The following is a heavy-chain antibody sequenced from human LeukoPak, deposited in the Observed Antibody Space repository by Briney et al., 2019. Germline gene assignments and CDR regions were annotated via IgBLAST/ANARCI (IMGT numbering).Heavy chain of an antibody. Sequence: PSETLSLTCTVSGGSISSHYWSWIRQPPGKGLEWIGYIYYSGSTNYNPSLKSRVTISVDTSKNQFSLKLSSVTAADTAVYYCARVREDLFLEWLLYFDYWDQGTLVTVSS. CDR3: ARVREDLFLEWLLYFDY. D-gene: IGHD3-3*01. V-gene: IGHV4-59*11. CDR1: GGSISSHY. CDR2: IYYSGST. J-gene: IGHJ4*02.